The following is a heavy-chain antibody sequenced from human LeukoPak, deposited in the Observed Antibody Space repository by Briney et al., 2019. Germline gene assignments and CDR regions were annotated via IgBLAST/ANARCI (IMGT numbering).Heavy chain of an antibody. CDR2: ISYDGSNK. Sequence: PGGSLRLSCAASGFTLSSYAMHWVRQAPGKGLEWVAVISYDGSNKYYADSVKGRFTISRDNSKNTLYLQMNSLRAEDTAVYYCARDSSSWYFDYWGQGTLVTVSS. J-gene: IGHJ4*02. CDR3: ARDSSSWYFDY. V-gene: IGHV3-30-3*01. D-gene: IGHD6-13*01. CDR1: GFTLSSYA.